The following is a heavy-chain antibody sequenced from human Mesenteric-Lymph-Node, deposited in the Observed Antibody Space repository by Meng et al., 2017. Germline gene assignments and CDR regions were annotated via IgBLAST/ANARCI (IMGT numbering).Heavy chain of an antibody. J-gene: IGHJ4*02. Sequence: QVQRRGSGPGLVKPSGTLSLTCAVSGGSISSSNWWSWVRQPPGKGLEWIGEIDDSGSTNYNPSLNSRISISLDKSKNHFSLKVNSVTAADTAVYYCARGKQDAWELLAYWGQGALVTVSS. CDR3: ARGKQDAWELLAY. D-gene: IGHD1-26*01. CDR2: IDDSGST. V-gene: IGHV4-4*02. CDR1: GGSISSSNW.